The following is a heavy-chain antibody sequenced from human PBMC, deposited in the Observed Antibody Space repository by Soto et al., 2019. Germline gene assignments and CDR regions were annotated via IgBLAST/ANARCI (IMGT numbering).Heavy chain of an antibody. Sequence: EVQLVESGGGLVQPGGSLKLSCAASGSTFSGSAMHWVRQASGKGLEWVGRIRSKANSYATAYAASVKGRFTISRDDSKNTAYLQMNSLKTEDTAVYYCTRHVGGSYPEPEYFQHWGQDTLVTVSS. D-gene: IGHD1-26*01. J-gene: IGHJ1*01. CDR1: GSTFSGSA. CDR3: TRHVGGSYPEPEYFQH. V-gene: IGHV3-73*02. CDR2: IRSKANSYAT.